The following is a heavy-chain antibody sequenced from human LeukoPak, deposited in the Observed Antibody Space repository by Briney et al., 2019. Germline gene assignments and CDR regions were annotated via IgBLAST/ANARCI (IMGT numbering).Heavy chain of an antibody. V-gene: IGHV3-30*03. CDR1: GLTFSSYG. CDR3: ARAKGPSAATTVLDY. Sequence: PGGSLRLSCAASGLTFSSYGMHWVRQAPGKGLEWVAVISYDGSNKYYADSVKGRFTISRDNSKNTLYLQMNSLRAEDTAVYYCARAKGPSAATTVLDYWGQGTLVTVSS. D-gene: IGHD4-17*01. CDR2: ISYDGSNK. J-gene: IGHJ4*02.